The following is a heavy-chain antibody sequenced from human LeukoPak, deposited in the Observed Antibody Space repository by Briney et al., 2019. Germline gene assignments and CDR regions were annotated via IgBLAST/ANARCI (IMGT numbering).Heavy chain of an antibody. CDR2: ITWDSTDT. CDR1: GFKVPDAP. V-gene: IGHV3-43*01. Sequence: GGSLRLSCTASGFKVPDAPMHWVRHPPGKGLEWIGLITWDSTDTYYADSVKGRFTISRDDSSNTLYLQMNSLRSEDTALYYCAKDVSFRRGHNFDASDVWGLGTMVTVAS. D-gene: IGHD5-24*01. J-gene: IGHJ3*01. CDR3: AKDVSFRRGHNFDASDV.